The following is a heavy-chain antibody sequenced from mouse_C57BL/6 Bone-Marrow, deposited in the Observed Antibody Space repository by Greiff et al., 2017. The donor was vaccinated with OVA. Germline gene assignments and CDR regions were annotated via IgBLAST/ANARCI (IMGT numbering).Heavy chain of an antibody. CDR1: GFTFSDYY. CDR3: ARGENWGGAMGY. D-gene: IGHD4-1*01. Sequence: EVMLVESEGGLVQPGSSMKLSCTASGFTFSDYYMAWVRQVPEKGLEWVANINYDGSSTYYLDSLKSRFIISRDNAKNILYLQMSSLKSEDTATYYCARGENWGGAMGYWGKGTSVTVSS. V-gene: IGHV5-16*01. CDR2: INYDGSST. J-gene: IGHJ4*01.